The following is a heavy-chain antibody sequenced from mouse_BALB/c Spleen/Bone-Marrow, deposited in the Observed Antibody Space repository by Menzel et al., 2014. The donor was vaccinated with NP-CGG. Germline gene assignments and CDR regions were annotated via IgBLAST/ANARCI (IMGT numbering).Heavy chain of an antibody. J-gene: IGHJ2*01. Sequence: EVQLVESGGGLVQPGESMKLPCVVSGFTFSHYWMNWVRQSPEKGLEWVAEIRLKSNNYATHYAESVKGRFTISRDDSKSSVYLQMNNLRAEDTGIYYCTRTGTGYFDYWGQGTTLTVSS. CDR3: TRTGTGYFDY. D-gene: IGHD4-1*01. CDR2: IRLKSNNYAT. V-gene: IGHV6-6*02. CDR1: GFTFSHYW.